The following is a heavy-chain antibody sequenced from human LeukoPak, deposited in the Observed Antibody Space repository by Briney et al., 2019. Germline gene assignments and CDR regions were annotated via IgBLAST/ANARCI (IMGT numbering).Heavy chain of an antibody. CDR2: INWNGGST. CDR1: GFTFDDYG. V-gene: IGHV3-20*04. Sequence: GGSLRLSCAASGFTFDDYGMSWVRQAPGKGLEWVSGINWNGGSTGYADSVKGRFTISRDNAKNSLYLQMNSLRAEDTALYYCARDGGITIFGVVTVDFDYWGQGTLVTVSS. D-gene: IGHD3-3*01. J-gene: IGHJ4*02. CDR3: ARDGGITIFGVVTVDFDY.